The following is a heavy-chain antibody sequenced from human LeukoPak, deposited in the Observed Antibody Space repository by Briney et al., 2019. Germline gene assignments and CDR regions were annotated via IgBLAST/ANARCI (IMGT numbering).Heavy chain of an antibody. CDR1: GGSFSGYY. Sequence: PSETLSLTCAVYGGSFSGYYWSWIRQPPGKGLEWIGEINHSGSTNYNPSLKSRVTISVDTSKNQFSLKLSSVTAADTAVYYCARGRGYGSGSYYNHWGQGTLVTVSS. D-gene: IGHD3-10*01. J-gene: IGHJ5*02. CDR2: INHSGST. V-gene: IGHV4-34*01. CDR3: ARGRGYGSGSYYNH.